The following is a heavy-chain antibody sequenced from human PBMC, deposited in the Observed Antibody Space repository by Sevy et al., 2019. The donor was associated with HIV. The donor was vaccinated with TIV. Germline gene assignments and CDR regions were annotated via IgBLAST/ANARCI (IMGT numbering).Heavy chain of an antibody. D-gene: IGHD3-22*01. V-gene: IGHV3-7*03. CDR3: ARKYDSSGYFDY. Sequence: GGSLRLSCAASGFTFNSYWMSWVRQAPGKGLEWLANIKQDGSETKYVDSVKGRFTISRDNAKNSLYLQMNSLRAEDTAIYYCARKYDSSGYFDYWGQGTLVTVSS. CDR1: GFTFNSYW. CDR2: IKQDGSET. J-gene: IGHJ4*02.